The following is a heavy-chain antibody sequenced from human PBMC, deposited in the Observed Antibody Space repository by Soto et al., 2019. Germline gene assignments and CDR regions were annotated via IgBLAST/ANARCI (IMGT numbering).Heavy chain of an antibody. CDR1: GFTFSSYD. V-gene: IGHV3-30*03. J-gene: IGHJ4*02. CDR3: ATKIVAATSDY. Sequence: HVQLVESGGAVVQPGRSLRLSCAASGFTFSSYDMHWVRQAPGKGLEWVAVISYDGSNKYYADSVKGRFTISRDNSKNTLYLQMNSLITEDTAVYYCATKIVAATSDYWGQGTLVTVSS. D-gene: IGHD2-15*01. CDR2: ISYDGSNK.